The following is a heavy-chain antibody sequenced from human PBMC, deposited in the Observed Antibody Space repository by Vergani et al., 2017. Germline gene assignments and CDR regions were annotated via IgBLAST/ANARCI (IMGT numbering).Heavy chain of an antibody. V-gene: IGHV3-23*01. J-gene: IGHJ4*02. CDR2: IKNTGDST. D-gene: IGHD2-2*02. CDR3: ARALGYCSSTSCYTLDY. Sequence: EVQLLQSEGAVVQPGGSLRLSCVASGFTFSSHAMSWVRQGHGQGLEWVSSIKNTGDSTHYADSVKGRFTISRDNSKNTLYLQMNSLRVEDTAVYYCARALGYCSSTSCYTLDYWGQGTLVAVSS. CDR1: GFTFSSHA.